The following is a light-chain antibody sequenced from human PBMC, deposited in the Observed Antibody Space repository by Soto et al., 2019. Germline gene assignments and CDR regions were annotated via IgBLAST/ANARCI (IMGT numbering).Light chain of an antibody. CDR3: QQHYITSLT. CDR1: QSVSSY. CDR2: AAS. J-gene: IGKJ2*01. Sequence: DIQMTQSPSSLSASVGDRVTITCRASQSVSSYFLWYQQQPGKPPNLLIYAASSLTSGVTSRFSGSGSATGFTLTIISLQPEDFSTYYCQQHYITSLTFGQGTKLVIK. V-gene: IGKV1-39*01.